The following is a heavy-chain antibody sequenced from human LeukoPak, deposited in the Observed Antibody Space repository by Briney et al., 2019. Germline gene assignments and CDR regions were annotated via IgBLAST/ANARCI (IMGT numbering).Heavy chain of an antibody. J-gene: IGHJ4*02. V-gene: IGHV3-74*01. CDR2: INSDGSST. CDR3: ARDRLGGSDAFDY. D-gene: IGHD5-12*01. Sequence: GGSQRLPFAVSGFTFRSYRALGFRQVPGKGLVWVSRINSDGSSTSYADSVKGRFTISRDNAKNTLYLQMNSLRAEDTAVYYCARDRLGGSDAFDYLGQGTLVTVSS. CDR1: GFTFRSYR.